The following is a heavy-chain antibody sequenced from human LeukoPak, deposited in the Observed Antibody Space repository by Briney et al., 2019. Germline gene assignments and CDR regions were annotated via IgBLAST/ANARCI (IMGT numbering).Heavy chain of an antibody. CDR2: IYYSGST. D-gene: IGHD2-2*01. Sequence: PSETLSLTCTVSGGSISSSSYYWGWIRQPPGKGLEWIGSIYYSGSTYYNPSLKSRVTISVDTSKNQFSLKLSSVTAADTAVYYCARAAVVPAARTHFDYWGQGTLVTVSS. J-gene: IGHJ4*02. V-gene: IGHV4-39*01. CDR1: GGSISSSSYY. CDR3: ARAAVVPAARTHFDY.